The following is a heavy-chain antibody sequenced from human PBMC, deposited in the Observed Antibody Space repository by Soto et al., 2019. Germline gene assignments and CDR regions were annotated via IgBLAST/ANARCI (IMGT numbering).Heavy chain of an antibody. D-gene: IGHD6-19*01. J-gene: IGHJ4*02. CDR3: ARGGVAVAGTHFDY. CDR1: GFTFSSYG. Sequence: QVQLVESGGGVVQPGRSLRLSCAASGFTFSSYGMHWVRQAPGKGLEWVAVIWYDGSNKYYADSVKGRFTISRDNSKNPLYLQMNSLRAEDTAVYYCARGGVAVAGTHFDYWGQGTLVTVSS. CDR2: IWYDGSNK. V-gene: IGHV3-33*01.